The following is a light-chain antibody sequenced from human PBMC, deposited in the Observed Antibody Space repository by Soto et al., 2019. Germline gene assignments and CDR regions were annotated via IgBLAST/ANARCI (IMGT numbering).Light chain of an antibody. CDR3: QQYRSWPRT. V-gene: IGKV3-15*01. Sequence: EIVLTQSPATLSVSPGERVILSCRASQSVDISLAWYQQKPGQAPRLLIYGASTRATDMPGTFSGRGSGTEFTLTITRLRPEDFGVYYCQQYRSWPRTFGQGTKVEIK. J-gene: IGKJ1*01. CDR1: QSVDIS. CDR2: GAS.